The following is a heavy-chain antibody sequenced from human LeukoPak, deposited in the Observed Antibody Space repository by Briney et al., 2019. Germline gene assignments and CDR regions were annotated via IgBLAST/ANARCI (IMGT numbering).Heavy chain of an antibody. CDR2: INNEGTGT. V-gene: IGHV3-74*01. D-gene: IGHD6-13*01. Sequence: GGSLRLSCAASGFTFSSYMMHWVRQAPGKGLVWVSRINNEGTGTSYADSVKGRFTISTDNAKNTLDLQMNSLRAEDTAVYYCARGSSSWRNACDNWGQGTMVTVSS. CDR3: ARGSSSWRNACDN. J-gene: IGHJ3*02. CDR1: GFTFSSYM.